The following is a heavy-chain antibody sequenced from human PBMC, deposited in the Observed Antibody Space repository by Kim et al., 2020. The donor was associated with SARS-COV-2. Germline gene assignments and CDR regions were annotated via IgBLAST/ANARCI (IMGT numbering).Heavy chain of an antibody. CDR1: GFTFGDFA. D-gene: IGHD4-17*01. CDR2: IRGTAYGGTT. J-gene: IGHJ3*02. Sequence: GGSLRLSCTASGFTFGDFAMSWVRQAPGKGLGWVGFIRGTAYGGTTEYAAPVKGRFIISRDDSKSISYLQMNSLKTEDTAVYYCSKNHMTRVTLLGADI. CDR3: SKNHMTRVTLLGADI. V-gene: IGHV3-49*04.